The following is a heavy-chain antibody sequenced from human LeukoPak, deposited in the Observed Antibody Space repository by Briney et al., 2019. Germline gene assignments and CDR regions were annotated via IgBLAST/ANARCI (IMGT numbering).Heavy chain of an antibody. Sequence: GGSLRLSCATSGFTFSRFSMRWVRQAPGKGLEWVASIYVTGGYINYADSVKGRVTISRDNAKNSVYLQMSSLRAEDTAVYYCAREFNTVGNFDYWGQGTLVTVFS. J-gene: IGHJ4*02. V-gene: IGHV3-21*01. CDR3: AREFNTVGNFDY. D-gene: IGHD3-10*01. CDR1: GFTFSRFS. CDR2: IYVTGGYI.